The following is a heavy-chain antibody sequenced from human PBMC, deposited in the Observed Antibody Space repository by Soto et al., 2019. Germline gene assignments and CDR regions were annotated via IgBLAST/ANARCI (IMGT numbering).Heavy chain of an antibody. CDR2: IYPGDSDT. Sequence: GESLKISCKGSGYSLTSYWIGWVRQMPGKGLEWMGIIYPGDSDTRYSPSFQGQVTISADKSISTAYLQWSSLKASDTAMYYYARGGGDYDNYYYYYYMEVWGKGTTVTVSS. V-gene: IGHV5-51*01. CDR1: GYSLTSYW. D-gene: IGHD4-17*01. J-gene: IGHJ6*03. CDR3: ARGGGDYDNYYYYYYMEV.